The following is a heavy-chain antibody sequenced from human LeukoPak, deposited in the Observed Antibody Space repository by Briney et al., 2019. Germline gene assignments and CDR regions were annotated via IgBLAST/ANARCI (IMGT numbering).Heavy chain of an antibody. CDR2: ISGSGGST. CDR1: GFTFSSYA. J-gene: IGHJ4*02. D-gene: IGHD1-14*01. V-gene: IGHV3-23*01. CDR3: AKDRPRNRITGYFDY. Sequence: PGGSLRLSCAASGFTFSSYAMSWVRQAPGKGLEWVSAISGSGGSTYYADSVKGRFTISRDNSKYTLYLQMNSLRAEDTAVYYCAKDRPRNRITGYFDYWGQGTLVTVSS.